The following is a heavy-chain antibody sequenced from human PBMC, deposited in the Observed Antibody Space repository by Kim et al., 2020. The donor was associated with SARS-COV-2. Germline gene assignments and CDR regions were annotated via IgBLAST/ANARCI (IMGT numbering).Heavy chain of an antibody. CDR3: ARDLVHTGYDY. CDR2: IHAGNGNI. V-gene: IGHV1-3*01. CDR1: GYIFTDFA. D-gene: IGHD5-12*01. Sequence: ASVKVSCKASGYIFTDFAIQWVRQSPGQRLEWMGWIHAGNGNIKYSQHFQGRVTLTWDTSANTAYMELSSLGSEDTAVYYCARDLVHTGYDYWGQGTLVAVSS. J-gene: IGHJ4*02.